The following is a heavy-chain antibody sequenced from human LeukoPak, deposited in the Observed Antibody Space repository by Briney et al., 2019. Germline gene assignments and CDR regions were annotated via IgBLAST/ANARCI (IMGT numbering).Heavy chain of an antibody. Sequence: ASVKVSCKASGYTFTSYDINWVRQATGQGLEWMGWMNPNSGNTAYAQKFQGRVTMTRDTSISTVYMEMSRLRSDDTAVYYCARESVPAVAARRGLNYWGQGTLVAVSS. CDR3: ARESVPAVAARRGLNY. CDR1: GYTFTSYD. D-gene: IGHD6-6*01. J-gene: IGHJ4*02. V-gene: IGHV1-8*02. CDR2: MNPNSGNT.